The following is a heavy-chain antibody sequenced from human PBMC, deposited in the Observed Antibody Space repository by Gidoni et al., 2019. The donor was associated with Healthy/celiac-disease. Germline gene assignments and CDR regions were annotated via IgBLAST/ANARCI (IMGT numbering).Heavy chain of an antibody. CDR2: IWYDGSNK. V-gene: IGHV3-33*01. Sequence: QVQLVESGGGVVQPGRSLRPSCAASGFTFSSYGMHWVRQAPGKGLAWVAVIWYDGSNKYYADSVKGRFTISRDNSKNTLYLQMNSLRAEDTAVYYCARVSRGLYYYDSSGYSDYWGQGTLVTVSS. CDR3: ARVSRGLYYYDSSGYSDY. J-gene: IGHJ4*02. D-gene: IGHD3-22*01. CDR1: GFTFSSYG.